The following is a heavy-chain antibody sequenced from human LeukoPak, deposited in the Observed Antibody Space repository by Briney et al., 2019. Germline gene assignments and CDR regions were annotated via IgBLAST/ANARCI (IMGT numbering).Heavy chain of an antibody. V-gene: IGHV5-51*01. Sequence: GESLKISCNGSGYSFTDYWIGWVRQMPGKGLEWMGIIYPTHSDAKYSPSFQGQVTISVDRSVSTAYLRWSSLRASDTAMYYCARLILNYGWDWGQGTLVTVSS. D-gene: IGHD3-10*01. CDR1: GYSFTDYW. CDR2: IYPTHSDA. CDR3: ARLILNYGWD. J-gene: IGHJ4*02.